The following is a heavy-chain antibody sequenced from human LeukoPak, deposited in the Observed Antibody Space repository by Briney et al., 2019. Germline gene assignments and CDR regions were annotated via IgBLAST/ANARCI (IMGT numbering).Heavy chain of an antibody. J-gene: IGHJ4*02. CDR1: GFTFSSYA. CDR2: ISYDGSNK. D-gene: IGHD3-10*01. CDR3: ARDLTMVRGGPD. V-gene: IGHV3-30*04. Sequence: GRSLRLSCAASGFTFSSYAMHWVRQAPGKGLEWVAVISYDGSNKYYADSVKGRFTTSRDNSKNTLYLQMNSLRAEDTAVYYCARDLTMVRGGPDWGQGTLVTVSS.